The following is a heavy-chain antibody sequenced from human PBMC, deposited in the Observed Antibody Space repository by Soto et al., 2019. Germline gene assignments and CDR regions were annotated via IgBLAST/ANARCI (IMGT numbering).Heavy chain of an antibody. Sequence: QVQLQESGPGLVKPSETLSLTCTVSGGSISSYYWSWIRQPPGKGLEWIGYIYYTGSTDYNPSLKRRVTISLDTSKNQFSLKRTSVTAADTAVYYCASPKAWGQGTLVTVSS. CDR3: ASPKA. J-gene: IGHJ5*02. V-gene: IGHV4-59*08. CDR2: IYYTGST. CDR1: GGSISSYY.